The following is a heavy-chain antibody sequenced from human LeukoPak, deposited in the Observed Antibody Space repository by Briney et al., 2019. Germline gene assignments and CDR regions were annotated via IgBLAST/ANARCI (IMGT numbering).Heavy chain of an antibody. Sequence: PGGSLRLSCAASGFTFSSYSMNWVRQAPGKGLEWVSSISSSSSYIYYADSVKGRFTISRDNAKNSLYLQMNSLRAEDTAVYYCARDYYSNQGWFDPWGQGTLVTVSS. V-gene: IGHV3-21*01. J-gene: IGHJ5*02. CDR2: ISSSSSYI. CDR1: GFTFSSYS. CDR3: ARDYYSNQGWFDP. D-gene: IGHD4-11*01.